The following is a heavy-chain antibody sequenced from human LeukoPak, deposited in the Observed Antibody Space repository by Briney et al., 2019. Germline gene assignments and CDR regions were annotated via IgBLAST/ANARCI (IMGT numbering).Heavy chain of an antibody. D-gene: IGHD2-21*01. CDR1: GFTFSDYY. Sequence: GGSLRLSCAASGFTFSDYYMSWIRQAPGKGLEWVSYISSSSSSTNYADSVKGRFTIFRDNAKNSLYLQMNSLRAEDTAVYYCARRLMSHYGMAVWGQGTTVTVSS. CDR3: ARRLMSHYGMAV. J-gene: IGHJ6*02. CDR2: ISSSSSST. V-gene: IGHV3-11*03.